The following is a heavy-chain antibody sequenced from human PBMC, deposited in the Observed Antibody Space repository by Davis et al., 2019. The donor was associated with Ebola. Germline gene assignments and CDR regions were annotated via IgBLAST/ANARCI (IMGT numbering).Heavy chain of an antibody. D-gene: IGHD4-17*01. CDR1: GYSFPTYW. J-gene: IGHJ4*02. Sequence: GESLKISCQGSGYSFPTYWIGWVRQMPEKGLEWMGIINPGDSDTRYSPSFQGQVTISADKSISTAYLQWSSLKASDTAMYYCATGPTVTIDYWGQGTLVTVSS. CDR3: ATGPTVTIDY. V-gene: IGHV5-51*01. CDR2: INPGDSDT.